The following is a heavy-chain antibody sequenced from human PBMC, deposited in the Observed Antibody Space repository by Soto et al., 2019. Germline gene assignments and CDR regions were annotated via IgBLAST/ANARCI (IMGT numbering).Heavy chain of an antibody. J-gene: IGHJ3*02. Sequence: QVHLVQSGAEVKKPGSSVKVSCQVSGDTFSTYGITWVRQAPGQGLEWMGRIIPILDIADYAQKFQGRVTISADRSASTADMEMNGLRSEDTAVYYCAGGTDGVGSESAFDIWGQGTMVTVSS. CDR3: AGGTDGVGSESAFDI. V-gene: IGHV1-69*04. CDR1: GDTFSTYG. D-gene: IGHD2-8*01. CDR2: IIPILDIA.